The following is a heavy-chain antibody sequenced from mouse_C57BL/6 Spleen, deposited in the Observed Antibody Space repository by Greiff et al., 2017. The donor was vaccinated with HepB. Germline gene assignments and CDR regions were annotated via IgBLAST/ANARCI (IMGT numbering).Heavy chain of an antibody. V-gene: IGHV5-16*01. CDR3: ARDKGDGGYAMDY. CDR2: INYDGSST. CDR1: GFTFSDYY. Sequence: EVMLMESEGGLVQPGSSMKLSCTASGFTFSDYYMAWVRQVPEKGLEWVANINYDGSSTYYLDSLKSRFIISRDNAKNILYLQMSSLKSEDTATYYCARDKGDGGYAMDYWGQGTSVTVSS. D-gene: IGHD3-3*01. J-gene: IGHJ4*01.